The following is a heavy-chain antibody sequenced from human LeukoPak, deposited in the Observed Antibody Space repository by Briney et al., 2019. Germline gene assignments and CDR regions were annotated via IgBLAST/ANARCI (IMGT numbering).Heavy chain of an antibody. CDR2: IYTSGST. D-gene: IGHD4-23*01. CDR3: ARDLLKETTRWSWYFDL. V-gene: IGHV4-4*07. CDR1: GGSISSYY. J-gene: IGHJ2*01. Sequence: PSETLSLTCTVSGGSISSYYWSWIRQPAGKGLEWIGRIYTSGSTNYNHSLKSRVTMSVDTSKNQFSLKLSSVTAADTAVYYCARDLLKETTRWSWYFDLWSRGTLVTVSS.